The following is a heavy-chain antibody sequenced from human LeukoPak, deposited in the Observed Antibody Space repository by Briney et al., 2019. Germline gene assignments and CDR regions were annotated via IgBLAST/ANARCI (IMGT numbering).Heavy chain of an antibody. Sequence: GGSLRLSCAASGFTFSTYWMSWVRRAPGKGLEWVANIKQDGSEKYYVDSVKGRFTISRDNARNSLYLQMSSLRAEDTAVYYCARGMATVTTPGTDYWGQGTLVTVSS. CDR2: IKQDGSEK. V-gene: IGHV3-7*01. D-gene: IGHD4-17*01. J-gene: IGHJ4*02. CDR3: ARGMATVTTPGTDY. CDR1: GFTFSTYW.